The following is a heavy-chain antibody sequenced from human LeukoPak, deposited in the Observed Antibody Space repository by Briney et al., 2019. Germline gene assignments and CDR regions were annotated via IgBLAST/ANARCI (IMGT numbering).Heavy chain of an antibody. J-gene: IGHJ3*02. CDR3: ARGEMATTDNAFDI. D-gene: IGHD5-24*01. V-gene: IGHV4-4*07. Sequence: SETLSLTCTVSGGSISSYYWSWIRQPAGKGLEWIGRIYTSGSTNYNPSLKRRVTMSVDTSRNQFSLKLSSVTAADTAVYYCARGEMATTDNAFDIWGQGTMVTVSS. CDR1: GGSISSYY. CDR2: IYTSGST.